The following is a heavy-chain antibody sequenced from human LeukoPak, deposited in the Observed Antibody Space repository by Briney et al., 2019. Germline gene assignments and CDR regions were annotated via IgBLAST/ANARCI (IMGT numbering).Heavy chain of an antibody. Sequence: SETLSLTCTVSGGSISSGGYYWSWIRQHPGKGLEWIGYIYYSGSTYFNPSLKSRVTISVDTSKNQFSLKLSSVTAADTAVYYCAREIYIVATITKYFQHWGQGTLVTVSS. CDR3: AREIYIVATITKYFQH. V-gene: IGHV4-31*03. J-gene: IGHJ1*01. CDR1: GGSISSGGYY. D-gene: IGHD5-12*01. CDR2: IYYSGST.